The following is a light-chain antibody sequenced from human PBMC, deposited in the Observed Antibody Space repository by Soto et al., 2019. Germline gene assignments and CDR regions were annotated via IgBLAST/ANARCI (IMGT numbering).Light chain of an antibody. CDR3: QTWGTGISV. CDR1: SGNSSYA. Sequence: QPVLTQSPSASASLGASVKLTCTLNSGNSSYAIAWHQQQPEKGPRYLMQVNSDGSHSMGDGIPDRFSGSTSGAERYLTIFSLQPEDEADYYCQTWGTGISVFGGGTQLTVL. CDR2: VNSDGSH. J-gene: IGLJ3*02. V-gene: IGLV4-69*02.